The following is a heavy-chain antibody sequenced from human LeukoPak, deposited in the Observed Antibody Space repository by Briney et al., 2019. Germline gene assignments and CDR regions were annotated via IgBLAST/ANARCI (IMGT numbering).Heavy chain of an antibody. V-gene: IGHV4-39*01. CDR2: INYSGTT. CDR1: GASISSSFYY. Sequence: SETLSLTCSVSGASISSSFYYWAWIRQPPGKGLEWIGSINYSGTTNYNPSLKGRVTISVDSSRNQFSLNLNSVTAADTAVYYCASRSGGDYWGQGTLVTVSS. D-gene: IGHD3-10*01. CDR3: ASRSGGDY. J-gene: IGHJ4*02.